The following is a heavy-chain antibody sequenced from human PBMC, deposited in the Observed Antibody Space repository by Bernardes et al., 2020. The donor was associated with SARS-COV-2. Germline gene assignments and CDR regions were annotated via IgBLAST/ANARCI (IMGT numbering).Heavy chain of an antibody. CDR3: ASQEVDIAAGPCYYGMDV. J-gene: IGHJ6*02. V-gene: IGHV4-61*09. CDR2: IYTSGTT. CDR1: GGSISSGIYY. Sequence: SETLSLTCTVSGGSISSGIYYWSWIRQPAGKGLEWIGHIYTSGTTNYNPSLKSRVTISVDTSKNQFSLKLSSVTAADTAVYYCASQEVDIAAGPCYYGMDVWGQGTTVTVSS. D-gene: IGHD6-13*01.